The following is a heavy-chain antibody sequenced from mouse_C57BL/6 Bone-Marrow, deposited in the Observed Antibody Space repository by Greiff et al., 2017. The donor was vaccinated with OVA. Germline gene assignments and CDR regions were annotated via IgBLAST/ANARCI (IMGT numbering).Heavy chain of an antibody. V-gene: IGHV1-9*01. CDR3: AREGIYSNYGPWFAY. CDR1: GYTFTGYW. CDR2: ILPGSGST. Sequence: QVQLKESGAELMKPGASVKLSCKATGYTFTGYWIEWVKHSPFPFLYLIGEILPGSGSTNYNEKFKGKATFTADTSSNTAYMQLSSLTTEDSAIYYCAREGIYSNYGPWFAYWGQGTLVTVSA. D-gene: IGHD2-5*01. J-gene: IGHJ3*01.